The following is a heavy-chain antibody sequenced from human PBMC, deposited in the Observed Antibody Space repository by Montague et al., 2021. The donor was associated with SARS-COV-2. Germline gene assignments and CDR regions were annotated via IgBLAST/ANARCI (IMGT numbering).Heavy chain of an antibody. J-gene: IGHJ4*02. CDR3: ARGAPGY. CDR1: GGSFSDYH. CDR2: INYGGST. Sequence: SETLSLTCAVYGGSFSDYHCTWIRHSPGGGLEWIGQINYGGSTKYNPSLRSRVTISIDTSKNQFSLKLTSVTAADTAEYYCARGAPGYWGQGTLVTVSS. V-gene: IGHV4-34*01. D-gene: IGHD1-1*01.